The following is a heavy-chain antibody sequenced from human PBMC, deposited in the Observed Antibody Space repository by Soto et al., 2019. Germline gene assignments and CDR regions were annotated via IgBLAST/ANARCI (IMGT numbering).Heavy chain of an antibody. D-gene: IGHD3-3*01. V-gene: IGHV3-23*01. CDR2: ISGSGGST. Sequence: EVQLLESGGGVVQPGGSRRLSCAASGFTFSSYAMSWGRQSPGKGLEWVSAISGSGGSTYYADSVKGRFTISRDNSKNTLYLQMHSLRAEDTAVYYCAKDQYYDFWSGSGHGAFDIWGQGTMVTVSS. CDR3: AKDQYYDFWSGSGHGAFDI. J-gene: IGHJ3*02. CDR1: GFTFSSYA.